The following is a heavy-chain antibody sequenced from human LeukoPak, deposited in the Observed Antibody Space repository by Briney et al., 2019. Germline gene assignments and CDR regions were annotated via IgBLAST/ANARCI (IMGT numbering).Heavy chain of an antibody. J-gene: IGHJ4*02. V-gene: IGHV3-43*01. D-gene: IGHD3-16*01. CDR3: ATERFRYFDH. Sequence: GGSRRLSCAASGFSFDDYTMHWVGQVPGKGLEWVSLITRDGDTTFYADSVKGRFTISKDNRKNSLYLQMSGLSTEDSALYYCATERFRYFDHWGQGTLVTVSS. CDR2: ITRDGDTT. CDR1: GFSFDDYT.